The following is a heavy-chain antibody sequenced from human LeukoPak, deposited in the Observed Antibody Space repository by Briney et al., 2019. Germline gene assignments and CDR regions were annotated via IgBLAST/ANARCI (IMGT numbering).Heavy chain of an antibody. D-gene: IGHD1-26*01. J-gene: IGHJ3*02. Sequence: GGSLRLSCAASGFTVSSNYMSWVRQAPGKGLEWVSVIYSGGSTYYADSVKGRFTISRDNSKNTLYLQMNSLRAEDTAVYYCARGIVGALDAFDIWGQGTMDTVSS. CDR1: GFTVSSNY. CDR3: ARGIVGALDAFDI. CDR2: IYSGGST. V-gene: IGHV3-66*01.